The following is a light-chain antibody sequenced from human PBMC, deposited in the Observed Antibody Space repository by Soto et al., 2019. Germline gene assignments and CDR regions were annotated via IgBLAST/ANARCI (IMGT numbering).Light chain of an antibody. J-gene: IGKJ1*01. V-gene: IGKV3-20*01. Sequence: EIVLTQSPGTLSLSPGERATLSCRASQSVSSSYLAWYQQKPGQAPRLLIYGASSRATGIPDRFSGSESGRAFTLTISRLEAEDFAVYYRQQYGSSPRTFGQGTKVEIK. CDR2: GAS. CDR3: QQYGSSPRT. CDR1: QSVSSSY.